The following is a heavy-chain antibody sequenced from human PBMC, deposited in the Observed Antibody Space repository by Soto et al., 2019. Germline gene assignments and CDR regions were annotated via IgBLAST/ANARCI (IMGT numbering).Heavy chain of an antibody. J-gene: IGHJ4*02. CDR3: ARGKGYCSGYHLNY. D-gene: IGHD2-15*01. CDR2: IYYSGST. CDR1: GGSISSYY. V-gene: IGHV4-59*01. Sequence: PSETLSLTCTVSGGSISSYYWSWIRQPPGKGLEWIGYIYYSGSTNYNPSLKSRVTISVDTSKNQFSLELSSVTAADTAVYYCARGKGYCSGYHLNYLGQATLVTVSS.